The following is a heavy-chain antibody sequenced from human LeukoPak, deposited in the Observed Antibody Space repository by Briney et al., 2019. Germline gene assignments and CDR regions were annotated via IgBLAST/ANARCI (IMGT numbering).Heavy chain of an antibody. J-gene: IGHJ6*03. CDR2: INHSGST. D-gene: IGHD6-13*01. Sequence: SETLSLTCAVYGGSFSDYYWSWIRQPPGKGLEWIGEINHSGSTNYNPSLKSRVTISVDTSKNQFSLKLSSVTAADTAVYYCARVVDSSSWYPLYYMDVWGKGTTVTVSS. V-gene: IGHV4-34*01. CDR3: ARVVDSSSWYPLYYMDV. CDR1: GGSFSDYY.